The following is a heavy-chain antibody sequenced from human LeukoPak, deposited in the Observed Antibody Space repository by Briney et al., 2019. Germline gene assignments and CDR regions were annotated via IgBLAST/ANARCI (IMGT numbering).Heavy chain of an antibody. V-gene: IGHV3-48*04. CDR2: ISSSSSTI. Sequence: GGSLRLSCAASGFTFSSYSMNWVRQAPGKGLEWVSYISSSSSTIYYADSVKGRFTISRDNAKNSLYLQMNSLRAEDTAVYYCTRGGYRSWDAFDIWGQGTMVTVSS. CDR1: GFTFSSYS. CDR3: TRGGYRSWDAFDI. J-gene: IGHJ3*02. D-gene: IGHD5-12*01.